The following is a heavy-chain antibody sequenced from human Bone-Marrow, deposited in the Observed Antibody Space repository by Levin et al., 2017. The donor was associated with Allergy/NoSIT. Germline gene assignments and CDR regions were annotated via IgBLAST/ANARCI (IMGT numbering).Heavy chain of an antibody. CDR3: ARIPWLIVGGYGMDV. CDR1: GFSLSNSRMG. V-gene: IGHV2-26*01. D-gene: IGHD3-22*01. Sequence: SGPTLVKPTETLTLTCTVSGFSLSNSRMGVSWIRQPPGKALEWLAHIFSNAEKSYSISMKNRLTISKDTSRSQVGRTMTNMDPADTATYYCARIPWLIVGGYGMDVWGQGTTVTVSS. J-gene: IGHJ6*02. CDR2: IFSNAEK.